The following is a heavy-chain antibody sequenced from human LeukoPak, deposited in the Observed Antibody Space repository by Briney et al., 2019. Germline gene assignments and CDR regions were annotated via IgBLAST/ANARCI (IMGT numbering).Heavy chain of an antibody. J-gene: IGHJ5*02. V-gene: IGHV3-74*01. CDR1: GFTFSSYW. Sequence: GGSLRLSCAASGFTFSSYWMHWVRQAPGKGLVWVSRINSDGSSTSYADSVKGRFTISRDNAKNTLYLQMNSLRAGDTAVYYCAREVYYYDSSGYYSTDNWFDPWGQGTLVTVSS. CDR2: INSDGSST. D-gene: IGHD3-22*01. CDR3: AREVYYYDSSGYYSTDNWFDP.